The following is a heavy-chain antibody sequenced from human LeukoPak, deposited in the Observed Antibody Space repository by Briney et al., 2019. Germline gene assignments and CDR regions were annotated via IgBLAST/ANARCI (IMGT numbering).Heavy chain of an antibody. Sequence: SETLSLTCAVYGGSFSGYYWSWIRQPPGKGLEWIGEINHSGSTNYNPSLKSRVTISVDTSKTQFSLKLSSVTAADTAVYYCARFWFEYSSSWYGLDRWGQGTLVTVSS. J-gene: IGHJ5*02. V-gene: IGHV4-34*01. CDR2: INHSGST. CDR3: ARFWFEYSSSWYGLDR. CDR1: GGSFSGYY. D-gene: IGHD6-13*01.